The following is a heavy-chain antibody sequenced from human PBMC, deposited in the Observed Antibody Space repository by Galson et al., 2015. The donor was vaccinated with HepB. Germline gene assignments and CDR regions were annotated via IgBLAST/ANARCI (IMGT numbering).Heavy chain of an antibody. J-gene: IGHJ4*02. Sequence: SLRLSCAASGFTFSSYSMNWVRQAPGKGLEWISYITSSSTTISYADSVKGRFSISRDNAKNSLYLQMNSLRAEDTAVYYCARDTEDFWSTYRSDYWGQGTLVTVSS. D-gene: IGHD3-3*01. CDR2: ITSSSTTI. V-gene: IGHV3-48*01. CDR1: GFTFSSYS. CDR3: ARDTEDFWSTYRSDY.